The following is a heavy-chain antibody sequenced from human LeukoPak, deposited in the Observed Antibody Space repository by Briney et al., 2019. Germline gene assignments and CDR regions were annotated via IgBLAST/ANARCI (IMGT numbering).Heavy chain of an antibody. CDR2: ISNSGGRT. CDR3: AKDGALYRGYDWLWDYYFYYMDV. D-gene: IGHD5-12*01. V-gene: IGHV3-23*01. Sequence: GGSLRLSCAASGFTFSNYPMTWVRQAPRKGLEWVATISNSGGRTNHAESVKGRLTISRDNVRNTLFLQMNSLRVEDTAVYYCAKDGALYRGYDWLWDYYFYYMDVWGKGTTVTVSS. J-gene: IGHJ6*03. CDR1: GFTFSNYP.